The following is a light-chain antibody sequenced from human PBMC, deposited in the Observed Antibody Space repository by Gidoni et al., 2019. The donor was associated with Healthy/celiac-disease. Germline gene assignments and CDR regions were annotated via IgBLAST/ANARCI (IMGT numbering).Light chain of an antibody. CDR2: AAS. V-gene: IGKV1-39*01. CDR1: QSISSY. J-gene: IGKJ1*01. CDR3: QQSYSTPWT. Sequence: DIRMTQSPSSLSASVGDRVTITCRASQSISSYLNWYQQKPGKAPKLLIYAASSLQSGVPSRFSGSGSGTDFTITISSLQPEDFATDYCQQSYSTPWTFGQGTKVEIK.